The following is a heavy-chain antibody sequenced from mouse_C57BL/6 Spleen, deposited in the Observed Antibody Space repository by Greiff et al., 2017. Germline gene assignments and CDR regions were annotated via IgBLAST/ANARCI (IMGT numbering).Heavy chain of an antibody. CDR3: ASRYGNYPMDY. CDR1: GYAFTNYL. V-gene: IGHV1-54*01. D-gene: IGHD2-1*01. J-gene: IGHJ4*01. Sequence: QVQLQQSGAELVRPGTSVKVSCKASGYAFTNYLIEWVKQRPGQGLEWSGVINPGSGGTNYNEKFKGKATLTADKSSSTAYMQLSSLTSEDSAVYFCASRYGNYPMDYWGQGTSVTVSS. CDR2: INPGSGGT.